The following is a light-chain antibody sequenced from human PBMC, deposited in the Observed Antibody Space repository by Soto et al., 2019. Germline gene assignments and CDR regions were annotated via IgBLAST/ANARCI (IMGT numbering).Light chain of an antibody. CDR3: SLYTSDNTYA. CDR1: STDFVSYNR. Sequence: QSALTQPPSVSGSPGQSVTISCTGTSTDFVSYNRVSWYQQPPGTAPKLLIYEACNRPSGVPDRFSGSKSGNTASLTISGLQAADEADYYCSLYTSDNTYAFGTGTKLTVL. CDR2: EAC. V-gene: IGLV2-18*01. J-gene: IGLJ1*01.